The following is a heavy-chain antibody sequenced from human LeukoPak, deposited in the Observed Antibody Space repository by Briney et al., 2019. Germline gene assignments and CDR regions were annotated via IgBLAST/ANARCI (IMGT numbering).Heavy chain of an antibody. D-gene: IGHD7-27*01. CDR2: ISSSSSTI. CDR1: GFTFSSYS. V-gene: IGHV3-48*01. CDR3: ARDGDWGWYYFDY. Sequence: QAGGSLRLSCAASGFTFSSYSMNWVRQAPGKGLEWVSYISSSSSTIYYADSVKGRFTISRDNAKNSLYLQMNSLRAEDTAVYYCARDGDWGWYYFDYWGQGTLVTVSS. J-gene: IGHJ4*02.